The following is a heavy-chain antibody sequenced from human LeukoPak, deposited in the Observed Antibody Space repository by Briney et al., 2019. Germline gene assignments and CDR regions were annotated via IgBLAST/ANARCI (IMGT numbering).Heavy chain of an antibody. V-gene: IGHV4-4*07. Sequence: SETLSLTCTVSGDSISSYYWSWIRQPAGKGLEWIGRIYTSGSTNYNPSLKSRVTMSVDTSKNPFSLKLSSVTAADSAVYYCARIGVAVAGSRYYYYMDVWGKGTTVTVSS. D-gene: IGHD6-19*01. CDR1: GDSISSYY. J-gene: IGHJ6*03. CDR2: IYTSGST. CDR3: ARIGVAVAGSRYYYYMDV.